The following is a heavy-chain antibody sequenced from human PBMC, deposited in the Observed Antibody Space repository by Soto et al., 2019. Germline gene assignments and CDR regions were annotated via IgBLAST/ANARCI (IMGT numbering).Heavy chain of an antibody. D-gene: IGHD4-17*01. CDR2: IYGDDGK. J-gene: IGHJ4*02. CDR1: GFSLRTSGVG. Sequence: QITLKESGPTLVKPTQTLTLTCTFSGFSLRTSGVGVGWIRQPPGKALEWLALIYGDDGKRYSPSLKSRLTITEDASKNQVVLRMTNMDPVDTATYYCAPLTTGGFYFECWGQGTVVTVSS. CDR3: APLTTGGFYFEC. V-gene: IGHV2-5*02.